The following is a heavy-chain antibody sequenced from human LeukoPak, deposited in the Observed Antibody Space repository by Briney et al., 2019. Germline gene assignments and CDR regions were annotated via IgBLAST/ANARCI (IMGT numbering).Heavy chain of an antibody. CDR1: GFMFHDYL. V-gene: IGHV3-43*02. Sequence: PGGSLRLSSAAPGFMFHDYLIHLVRQAPGKGLEWVSLISGDGGSTFYADSVKGRFTISRDNSKNSLYLQMNSLRSDDTALYYCARESESSGWYDYWGQGTLVTVSS. J-gene: IGHJ4*02. CDR3: ARESESSGWYDY. D-gene: IGHD6-19*01. CDR2: ISGDGGST.